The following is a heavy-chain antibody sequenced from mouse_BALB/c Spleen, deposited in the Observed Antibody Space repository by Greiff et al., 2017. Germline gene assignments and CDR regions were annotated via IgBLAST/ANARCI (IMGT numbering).Heavy chain of an antibody. D-gene: IGHD1-1*01. Sequence: DVQLVESGGGLVKPGGSLKLSCAASGFTFSDYYMYWVRQTPEKRLEWVATISDGGSYTYYPDSVKGRFTISSDNAKNNLYLQMSSLKSEDTAMYYCAREDGSSPAWFAYWGQGTLVTVSA. V-gene: IGHV5-4*02. J-gene: IGHJ3*01. CDR2: ISDGGSYT. CDR1: GFTFSDYY. CDR3: AREDGSSPAWFAY.